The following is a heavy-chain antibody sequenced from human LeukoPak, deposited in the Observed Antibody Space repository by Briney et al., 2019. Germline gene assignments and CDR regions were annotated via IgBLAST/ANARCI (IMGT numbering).Heavy chain of an antibody. D-gene: IGHD3-3*01. CDR1: GFTFSSYS. V-gene: IGHV3-21*01. Sequence: PGGSLRLSCAASGFTFSSYSMNWVRQAPGKGLEWVSSISSSSSYIYYADSVKGQFTISRDNAKNSLYLQMNSLRAEDTAVYYCARDANDDDFWNIYYYYYMDVWGKGTTVTVSS. CDR2: ISSSSSYI. CDR3: ARDANDDDFWNIYYYYYMDV. J-gene: IGHJ6*03.